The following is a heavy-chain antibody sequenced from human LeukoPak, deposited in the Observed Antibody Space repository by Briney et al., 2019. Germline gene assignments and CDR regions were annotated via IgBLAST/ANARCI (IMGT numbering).Heavy chain of an antibody. J-gene: IGHJ3*02. Sequence: SETLSLTCAVYGGSFSGYYWSWIRQPPGKGLEWIGEINHSGSTNYNPSLKSRVTISVDTSKNQFSLKLSSVTAADTAVYYCARSDYCDLDAFDIWGQGTMVTVSS. V-gene: IGHV4-34*01. CDR2: INHSGST. D-gene: IGHD4-17*01. CDR1: GGSFSGYY. CDR3: ARSDYCDLDAFDI.